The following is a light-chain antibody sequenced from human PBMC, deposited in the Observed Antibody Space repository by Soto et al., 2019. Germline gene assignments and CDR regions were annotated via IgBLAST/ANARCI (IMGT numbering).Light chain of an antibody. J-gene: IGLJ3*02. CDR2: EVT. CDR1: SSDVGGYNY. Sequence: QSPLTQRPYASGSPGQSFTISCTGTSSDVGGYNYVSWYQQYPGRAPKLMIYEVTKRPSGVPDRFSGSKSGNTASLTVSGLQAEDEADYYCSSYAASNNFYFVFGGGTKLTVL. V-gene: IGLV2-8*01. CDR3: SSYAASNNFYFV.